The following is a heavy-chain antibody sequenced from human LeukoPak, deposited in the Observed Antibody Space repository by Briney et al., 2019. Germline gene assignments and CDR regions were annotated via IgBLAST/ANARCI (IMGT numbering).Heavy chain of an antibody. J-gene: IGHJ4*02. Sequence: PGGSLRLSCAASGFTLSSYGMHWVRQAPGKGLEWVAVIWYDGSNKYYADSVKGRFTISRDNSKNTLYLQMNSLRAEDTAVYYCARPPPYSGSYHYFDYWGQGTLVTVSS. CDR3: ARPPPYSGSYHYFDY. CDR1: GFTLSSYG. CDR2: IWYDGSNK. D-gene: IGHD1-26*01. V-gene: IGHV3-33*08.